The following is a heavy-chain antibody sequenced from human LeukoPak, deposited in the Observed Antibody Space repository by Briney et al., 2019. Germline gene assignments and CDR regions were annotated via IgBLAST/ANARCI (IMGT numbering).Heavy chain of an antibody. V-gene: IGHV1-2*02. CDR3: ARGKVLRDVDWLLRYWFDP. CDR2: INPNSGGT. CDR1: GYTFTCYY. D-gene: IGHD3-9*01. J-gene: IGHJ5*02. Sequence: GASVKVSCKASGYTFTCYYMHWVRQAPGQGLEWMGWINPNSGGTNYAQKFQGRVTMTRDTSISTAYMELSRLRSDDTAVYYCARGKVLRDVDWLLRYWFDPWGQGTLVTVSS.